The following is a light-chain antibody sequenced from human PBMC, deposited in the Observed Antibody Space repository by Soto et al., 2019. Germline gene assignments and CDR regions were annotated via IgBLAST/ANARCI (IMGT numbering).Light chain of an antibody. CDR2: GAS. J-gene: IGKJ5*01. CDR1: QSVSSY. CDR3: QQYNKWPLIT. V-gene: IGKV3D-15*01. Sequence: EIVLTQSPGTLSLSPGERASLSCRASQSVSSYLAWYQQKPGQAPRLLIYGASTRATGTPARFSGSGSGTEFTLTISSLQSEDFALYYCQQYNKWPLITFGQGTRL.